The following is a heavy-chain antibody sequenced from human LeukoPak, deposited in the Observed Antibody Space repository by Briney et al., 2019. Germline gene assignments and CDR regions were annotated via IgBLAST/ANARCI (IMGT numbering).Heavy chain of an antibody. CDR2: INHSGST. Sequence: SETLSLTCAVYGGSFSGYYWSWIRQPPGKGLEWIGEINHSGSTNYNPSLKSRVTISVDTSKNQFSLKLSSVTAADTAVYYCARRYPRNCSSTSCYLPNFDYWGQGTLVTVSS. D-gene: IGHD2-2*01. CDR3: ARRYPRNCSSTSCYLPNFDY. V-gene: IGHV4-34*01. J-gene: IGHJ4*02. CDR1: GGSFSGYY.